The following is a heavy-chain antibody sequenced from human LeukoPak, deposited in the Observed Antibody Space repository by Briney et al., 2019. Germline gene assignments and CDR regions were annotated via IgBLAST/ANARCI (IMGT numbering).Heavy chain of an antibody. CDR3: ARSWGNGWYYFNY. CDR2: IYYSGST. Sequence: KSSETLSLTCTVSGGSISNYYWSWIRQPPGKGLEWIGYIYYSGSTNYNPSLKSRVTISVDTSKNQFSLKLSSVTAADTAVYYCARSWGNGWYYFNYWGQGTLVTVSS. V-gene: IGHV4-59*08. J-gene: IGHJ4*02. D-gene: IGHD6-19*01. CDR1: GGSISNYY.